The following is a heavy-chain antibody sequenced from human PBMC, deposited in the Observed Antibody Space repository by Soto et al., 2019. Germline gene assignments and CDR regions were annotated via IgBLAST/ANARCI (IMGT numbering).Heavy chain of an antibody. CDR3: AKEEYYYGSGTGAFDI. CDR1: GFTFSSYG. J-gene: IGHJ3*02. CDR2: ISYDGSNK. D-gene: IGHD3-10*01. V-gene: IGHV3-30*18. Sequence: GGSLRLSCAASGFTFSSYGMHWVRQAPGKGLEWVAVISYDGSNKYYADSVKGRFTISRDNSKNTLYLQMNSLRAEDTAVYYCAKEEYYYGSGTGAFDIWGQGTMVT.